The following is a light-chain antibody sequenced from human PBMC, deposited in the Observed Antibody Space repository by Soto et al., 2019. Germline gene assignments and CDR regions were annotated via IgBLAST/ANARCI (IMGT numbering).Light chain of an antibody. J-gene: IGKJ5*01. CDR3: QQYYSYYT. CDR1: QRISRW. Sequence: DIQMTQSPSTLSAFVGDRVNITCRASQRISRWLAWYQQKPGKAPKVLIYRASSLESGVSSRFSGSGSGTEFTLTISSLQPDDFATYYCQQYYSYYTFGNGTRLEIK. CDR2: RAS. V-gene: IGKV1-5*03.